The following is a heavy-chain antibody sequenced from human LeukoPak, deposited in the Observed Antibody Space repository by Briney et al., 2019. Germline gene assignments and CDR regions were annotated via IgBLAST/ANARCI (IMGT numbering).Heavy chain of an antibody. J-gene: IGHJ4*02. CDR1: GFTVSSNY. CDR2: ISGSGDTT. D-gene: IGHD2/OR15-2a*01. CDR3: AKRFYERGGDFDF. V-gene: IGHV3-23*01. Sequence: GGSLRLSCAASGFTVSSNYMSWVRQAPGKGLEWVSAISGSGDTTYYADSVSGRFTISRDNSKDTVDLKMNSLRAEDTAVYYCAKRFYERGGDFDFWGRGTLVTVSS.